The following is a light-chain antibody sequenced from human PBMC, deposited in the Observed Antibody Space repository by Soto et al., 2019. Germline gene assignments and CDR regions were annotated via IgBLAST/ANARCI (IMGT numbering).Light chain of an antibody. Sequence: IVLTQSPATLSLSPGERATLSCRASQSVNIYLAWYQANPGQAPRLLIHDASNRPTGVPARFSGSGSGTDFTLTISRLEPEDFAVYYWLQRENGLTFGGGTKVAI. CDR2: DAS. J-gene: IGKJ4*01. CDR3: LQRENGLT. CDR1: QSVNIY. V-gene: IGKV3-11*01.